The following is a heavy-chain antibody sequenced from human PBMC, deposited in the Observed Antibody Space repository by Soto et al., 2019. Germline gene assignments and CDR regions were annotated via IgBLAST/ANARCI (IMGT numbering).Heavy chain of an antibody. D-gene: IGHD2-15*01. Sequence: PGGSLRLSCAASGFTFSSYAMSWVRQAPGKGLEWVSAISGSGDSTYYADTEKGRITISRDNSKNTLYLQMNSLRAEDTAVYYFAKENPRFRYCSGGSCLNYFDYWGQGTLVTVSS. V-gene: IGHV3-23*01. CDR1: GFTFSSYA. CDR2: ISGSGDST. J-gene: IGHJ4*02. CDR3: AKENPRFRYCSGGSCLNYFDY.